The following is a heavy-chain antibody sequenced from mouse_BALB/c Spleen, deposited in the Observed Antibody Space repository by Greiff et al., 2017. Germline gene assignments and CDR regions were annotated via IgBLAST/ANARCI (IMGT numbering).Heavy chain of an antibody. CDR1: GYTFTSYY. V-gene: IGHV1S56*01. CDR2: IYPGDGST. J-gene: IGHJ4*01. CDR3: ARGGLEAMDY. D-gene: IGHD3-1*01. Sequence: QVQLQQSGPELVKPGASVKMSCKASGYTFTSYYIHWVKQRPGQGLEWIGWIYPGDGSTKYNEKFKGKTTLTADKSSSTAYMLLSSLTSEDSAIYFCARGGLEAMDYWGQGTSVTVSS.